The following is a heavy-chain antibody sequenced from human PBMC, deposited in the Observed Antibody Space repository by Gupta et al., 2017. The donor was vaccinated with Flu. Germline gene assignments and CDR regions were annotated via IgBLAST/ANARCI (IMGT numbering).Heavy chain of an antibody. V-gene: IGHV3-21*01. J-gene: IGHJ4*02. CDR3: VRGGPAARDY. Sequence: EVQLVESGGGLVKPGGSLRLSCAASGFTFSSYSMNWVRQAPGKGLEWVSSISSRSSYIYYADSVKGRFTISRDNAKNSLCLQMHSLSAEDTAVYYCVRGGPAARDYWGQGTLVTVSS. D-gene: IGHD2-2*01. CDR2: ISSRSSYI. CDR1: GFTFSSYS.